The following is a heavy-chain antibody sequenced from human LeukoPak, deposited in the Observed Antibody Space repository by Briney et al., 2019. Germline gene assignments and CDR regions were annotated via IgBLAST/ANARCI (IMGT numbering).Heavy chain of an antibody. V-gene: IGHV1-69*13. Sequence: ASVKVSCKASGGTFSSYAISWVRQAPGQGLEWMGGIIPIFGTANYARKFQGRVTITADESTSTAYMELSSLRSEDTAVYYCARDGRGVGATTASAFDIWGQGTMVTVSS. D-gene: IGHD1-26*01. CDR1: GGTFSSYA. CDR3: ARDGRGVGATTASAFDI. CDR2: IIPIFGTA. J-gene: IGHJ3*02.